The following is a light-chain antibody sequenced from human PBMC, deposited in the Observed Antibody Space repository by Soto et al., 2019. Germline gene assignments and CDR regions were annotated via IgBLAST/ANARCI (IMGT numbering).Light chain of an antibody. Sequence: QSVLTQPASVSGSPGQSITISCTGTSSDVGGYNYVSWYQQHPGKAPKLMIYEVSNRPSGVSNRFSGSKSGNTASLTISGLQAEDEADYYCSSYTSTSTLFGTGTKVTVI. CDR1: SSDVGGYNY. CDR3: SSYTSTSTL. V-gene: IGLV2-14*01. J-gene: IGLJ1*01. CDR2: EVS.